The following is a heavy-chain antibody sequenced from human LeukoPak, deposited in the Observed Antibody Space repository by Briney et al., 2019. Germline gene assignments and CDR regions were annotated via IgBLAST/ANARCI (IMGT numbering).Heavy chain of an antibody. CDR1: GFTVSSNY. D-gene: IGHD3-10*01. J-gene: IGHJ4*02. Sequence: GGSLRLSCAASGFTVSSNYMSWDRQAPGRGLEWVSVIYSGGSTYYADSVKGRFTFSRDNSKNTLFLQMNSLRAGDTAVYYCARGTVTMVDYWGQGTLVTVSS. V-gene: IGHV3-66*01. CDR3: ARGTVTMVDY. CDR2: IYSGGST.